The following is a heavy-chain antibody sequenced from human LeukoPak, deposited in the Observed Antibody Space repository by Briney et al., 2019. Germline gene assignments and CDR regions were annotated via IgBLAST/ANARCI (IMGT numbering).Heavy chain of an antibody. D-gene: IGHD1-1*01. CDR2: INTNTGNP. CDR3: AREEDWAVATASFDY. Sequence: ASVKVSCKASGYTFANYAMNWVRQAPGQGLEWMGWINTNTGNPAYAQGFTGRFVFSLDTSVTTAYLQISSLKAEDTAVYYCAREEDWAVATASFDYWGQGSLVTVSS. V-gene: IGHV7-4-1*02. CDR1: GYTFANYA. J-gene: IGHJ4*02.